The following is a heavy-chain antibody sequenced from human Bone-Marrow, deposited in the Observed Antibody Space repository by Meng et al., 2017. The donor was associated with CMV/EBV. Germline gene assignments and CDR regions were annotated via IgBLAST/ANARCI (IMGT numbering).Heavy chain of an antibody. CDR1: GGSISSGDYY. Sequence: CTVSGGSISSGDYYWSWIRQPPGKGLEWIGYIYYSGSTYYNPSLKSRVTISVDTSKNQFSLKLSSVTAADTAVYYCARDSLGHGEPDWWGQGTLVTVSS. CDR3: ARDSLGHGEPDW. D-gene: IGHD1-14*01. V-gene: IGHV4-30-4*01. J-gene: IGHJ4*02. CDR2: IYYSGST.